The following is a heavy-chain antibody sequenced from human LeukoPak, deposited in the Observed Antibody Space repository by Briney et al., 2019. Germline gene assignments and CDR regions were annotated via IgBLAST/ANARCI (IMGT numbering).Heavy chain of an antibody. CDR1: GGSFSGDY. D-gene: IGHD4-17*01. CDR2: INRSGST. Sequence: SETLSLTCAAYGGSFSGDYWSWIRQPPGRGLEWIGEINRSGSTNYNPSLKSRVTISVDTSKNQFSLKLTSVTAADTAVYYCARRTTGMTTSSPPSIDYWGQGTLVTVSS. CDR3: ARRTTGMTTSSPPSIDY. J-gene: IGHJ4*02. V-gene: IGHV4-34*01.